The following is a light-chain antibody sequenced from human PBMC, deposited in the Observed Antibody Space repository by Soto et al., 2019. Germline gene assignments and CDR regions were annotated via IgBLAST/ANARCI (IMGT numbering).Light chain of an antibody. CDR2: GAS. CDR1: QSVSSSY. CDR3: QQYGSSPPT. V-gene: IGKV3-20*01. Sequence: EIVLTQSPGTLDLSPGERATLSCRASQSVSSSYLAWYQQRPGQAPRLLIYGASSRATGIPDRFSGSGSGTDFTLTISRLEPEDCSVYYCQQYGSSPPTFGQGTKVAIK. J-gene: IGKJ1*01.